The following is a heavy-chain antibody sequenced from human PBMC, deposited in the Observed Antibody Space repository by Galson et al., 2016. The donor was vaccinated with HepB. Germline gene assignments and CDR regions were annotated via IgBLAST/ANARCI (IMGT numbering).Heavy chain of an antibody. D-gene: IGHD3-16*02. V-gene: IGHV3-23*01. J-gene: IGHJ6*03. Sequence: SLRLSCAASGFTFSSYAMSWVRQAPGKGLEWVSSISGDGGTTYYSDSVKGRFTISRDNPKNTVYLQMNSLRVDDSAIYYCARGSGSESYRFRFYFYMDMWGKGTPVTVSS. CDR2: ISGDGGTT. CDR3: ARGSGSESYRFRFYFYMDM. CDR1: GFTFSSYA.